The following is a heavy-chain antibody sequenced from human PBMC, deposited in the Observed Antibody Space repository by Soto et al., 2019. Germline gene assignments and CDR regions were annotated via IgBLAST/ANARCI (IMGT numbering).Heavy chain of an antibody. V-gene: IGHV1-46*01. CDR3: ARSSGGNFGIIIEGTNWFAP. D-gene: IGHD1-26*01. CDR2: INPHGGST. Sequence: ASVKVSCKAPRDTSTSYYINWVRQAPGQGLEWMGVINPHGGSTAYAQKFKGRVTLTRDTSASTVYMEVSSLTSEDTAMYYCARSSGGNFGIIIEGTNWFAPWGQGTLVTVSS. CDR1: RDTSTSYY. J-gene: IGHJ5*02.